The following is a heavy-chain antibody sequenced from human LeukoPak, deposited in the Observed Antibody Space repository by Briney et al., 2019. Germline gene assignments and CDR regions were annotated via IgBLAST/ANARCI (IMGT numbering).Heavy chain of an antibody. Sequence: SETLSLTCILSCGSICTYYWTWIRQPPGKGLEWIGYIYYTGSTNYNPSLKSRVTISVDTSKNQFPLKLSSVTAADTAVYYCARYYYDSSGAWRYYDLRGRGTLVTVSS. D-gene: IGHD3-22*01. CDR3: ARYYYDSSGAWRYYDL. CDR1: CGSICTYY. CDR2: IYYTGST. J-gene: IGHJ2*01. V-gene: IGHV4-59*01.